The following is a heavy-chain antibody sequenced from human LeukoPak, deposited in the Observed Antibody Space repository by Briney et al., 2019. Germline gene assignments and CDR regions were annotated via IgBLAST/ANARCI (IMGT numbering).Heavy chain of an antibody. J-gene: IGHJ4*02. V-gene: IGHV3-33*06. CDR1: GFTFSSYG. CDR2: IWYDGSNK. D-gene: IGHD3-10*01. Sequence: GGSLRLSCAASGFTFSSYGMHWVRQAPGKGLEWVAVIWYDGSNKYYADSVKGRFTISRDNSKNTLYLQMNSLRAEDTAVYYCAKNYYGSGSYYLSFDYWGQGTLVTVSS. CDR3: AKNYYGSGSYYLSFDY.